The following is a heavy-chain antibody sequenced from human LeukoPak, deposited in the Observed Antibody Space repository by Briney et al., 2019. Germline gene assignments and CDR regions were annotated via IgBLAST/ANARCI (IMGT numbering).Heavy chain of an antibody. CDR2: INHSGST. J-gene: IGHJ4*02. D-gene: IGHD3-10*01. CDR3: AAQRSGGSGSNAFDY. Sequence: SETLSLTCAVYGGSFSGYYWSWIRQPPGXXLEWIGEINHSGSTNYNPSLKSRVTISVDTSKNQFSLKLSSVTAADTAVYYCAAQRSGGSGSNAFDYWGQGTLVTVSS. V-gene: IGHV4-34*01. CDR1: GGSFSGYY.